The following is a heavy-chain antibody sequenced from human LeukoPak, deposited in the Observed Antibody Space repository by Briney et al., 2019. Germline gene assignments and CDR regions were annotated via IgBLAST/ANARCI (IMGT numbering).Heavy chain of an antibody. J-gene: IGHJ5*02. CDR2: MNPITGST. Sequence: GASVKVSCKASGYIFSDYDINWVRQAAGQGLEWMGWMNPITGSTGYAQKFRGRIIMTRDTSITTAFMELTSLTSDDTAIYYCARVKRFPTVWFDPWGQGTLVSVSS. CDR1: GYIFSDYD. CDR3: ARVKRFPTVWFDP. V-gene: IGHV1-8*01. D-gene: IGHD3-10*01.